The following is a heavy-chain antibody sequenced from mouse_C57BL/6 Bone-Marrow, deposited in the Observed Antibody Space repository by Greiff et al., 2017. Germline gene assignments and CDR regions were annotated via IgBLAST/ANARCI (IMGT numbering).Heavy chain of an antibody. Sequence: QVQLKESGAELVRPGTSVKVSCKASGYAFTNYLIEWVQQRPGQGLEWIGVINPGSGGTNYNEKFKGKATLTADKSSSTAYMQLSSLTSEDSAVYFCARGVNWVFDYWGQGTTLTVSS. CDR2: INPGSGGT. D-gene: IGHD4-1*01. CDR1: GYAFTNYL. CDR3: ARGVNWVFDY. V-gene: IGHV1-54*01. J-gene: IGHJ2*01.